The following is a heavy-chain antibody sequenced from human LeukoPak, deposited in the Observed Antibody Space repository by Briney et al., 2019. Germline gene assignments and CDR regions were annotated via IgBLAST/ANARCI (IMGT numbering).Heavy chain of an antibody. J-gene: IGHJ6*02. Sequence: PSETLSLTCTVSGGSISSYYWSWIRQPAGKGLEWIGRIYTSGSTNYNPSLKSRVTISVDTSKNQFSLKLSSVTAADTAVYYCARHGYSYGYYYYGMDVWGQGTTVTVSS. V-gene: IGHV4-4*07. CDR1: GGSISSYY. CDR2: IYTSGST. D-gene: IGHD5-18*01. CDR3: ARHGYSYGYYYYGMDV.